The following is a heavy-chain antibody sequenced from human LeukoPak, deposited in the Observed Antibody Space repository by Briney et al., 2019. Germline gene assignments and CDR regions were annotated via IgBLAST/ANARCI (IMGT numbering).Heavy chain of an antibody. CDR1: RFIFSNYW. CDR3: ARLKLGYWYFDL. D-gene: IGHD7-27*01. V-gene: IGHV3-7*03. CDR2: IKQDGSDK. Sequence: GGSLRLSCAASRFIFSNYWMSWVRQAPGKGLEWVANIKQDGSDKYYVESVKGRFTISRDNAKNSLYLQMNSLRAEDTAVYYCARLKLGYWYFDLWGRGTLLTVSS. J-gene: IGHJ2*01.